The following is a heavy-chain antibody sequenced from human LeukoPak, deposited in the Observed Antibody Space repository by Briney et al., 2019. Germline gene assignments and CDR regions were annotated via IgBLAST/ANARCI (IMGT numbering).Heavy chain of an antibody. CDR2: ISSSSSTI. D-gene: IGHD2-15*01. CDR1: GFTLSSPS. V-gene: IGHV3-48*01. J-gene: IGHJ6*03. CDR3: ARVVRLYYMDV. Sequence: PGGSLRLSCAASGFTLSSPSMNWVRQAPRKGLEWVSYISSSSSTIYYADSVKGRFTISRDNAKNSLYLQMNSLRAEDTAVYYCARVVRLYYMDVWGKGTTVTVSS.